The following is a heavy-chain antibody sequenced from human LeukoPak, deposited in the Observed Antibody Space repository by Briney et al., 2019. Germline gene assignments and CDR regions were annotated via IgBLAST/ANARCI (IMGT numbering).Heavy chain of an antibody. D-gene: IGHD3-3*01. CDR3: ARGGSYYDFWSGRAPFTP. CDR1: GGSFSDYY. J-gene: IGHJ4*02. V-gene: IGHV4-34*01. CDR2: INHSGST. Sequence: PSETLSLTCAVYGGSFSDYYWSWIRQPPGKGPEWIGEINHSGSTNYNPSLKSRLTISVYTSKNQLSLKLSSVTAADTPVYHCARGGSYYDFWSGRAPFTPWGQGTLVTVSS.